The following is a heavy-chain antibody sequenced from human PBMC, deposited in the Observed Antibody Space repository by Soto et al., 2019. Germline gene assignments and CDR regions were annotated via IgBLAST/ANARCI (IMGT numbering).Heavy chain of an antibody. CDR3: ARVGLRLDY. D-gene: IGHD5-12*01. CDR1: GFTFSDYW. J-gene: IGHJ4*02. Sequence: EVQLVESGGGLVQPGGSLRLSCAASGFTFSDYWMHWVRQAPGKGLVWVSRINSDGSSTSLADSVKGRFTISGDNTKNTVYVQTNSLTVEDTAVYYCARVGLRLDYRGLGTLVTVSS. CDR2: INSDGSST. V-gene: IGHV3-74*01.